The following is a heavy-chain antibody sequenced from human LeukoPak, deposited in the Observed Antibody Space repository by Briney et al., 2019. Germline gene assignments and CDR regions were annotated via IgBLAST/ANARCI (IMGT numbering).Heavy chain of an antibody. CDR1: GFTFSVAW. V-gene: IGHV3-66*01. CDR2: ICSAGST. CDR3: ARETDLSSGWSSQGFDY. Sequence: GGSLRLSCAASGFTFSVAWMTWVRQAPGKGLEWVSVICSAGSTYYAGSVKGRFTISRDNSNNTLFLQMDTLRAEDTAVYYCARETDLSSGWSSQGFDYWGQGTLVTVSS. J-gene: IGHJ4*02. D-gene: IGHD6-13*01.